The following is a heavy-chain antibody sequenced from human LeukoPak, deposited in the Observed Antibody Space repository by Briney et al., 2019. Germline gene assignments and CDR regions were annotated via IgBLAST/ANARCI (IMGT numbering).Heavy chain of an antibody. Sequence: SETLSLTCTVSGGSITSYYWSWIRQSAGKGLEWIGRIYITGSTTYNPSLKSRVTMSLDTSKDQFSLKLSSVTAADTAVYYCARDSGTTGEVKFDPWGQGTLVTVSS. V-gene: IGHV4-4*07. D-gene: IGHD3-10*01. CDR1: GGSITSYY. CDR3: ARDSGTTGEVKFDP. CDR2: IYITGST. J-gene: IGHJ5*02.